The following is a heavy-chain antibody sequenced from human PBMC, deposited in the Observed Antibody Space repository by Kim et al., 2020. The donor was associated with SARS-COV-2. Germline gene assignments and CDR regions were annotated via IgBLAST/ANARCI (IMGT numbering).Heavy chain of an antibody. CDR3: AGQGRYCSSTSCQMAFDI. CDR2: INPNRGGS. D-gene: IGHD2-2*01. J-gene: IGHJ3*02. V-gene: IGHV1-2*05. Sequence: ASVKVSCKASGYTFTGYYMHWVRQAPGQGLEWMGRINPNRGGSNYAQQFQGRVTMTRDTSISTAYMEPSRLRSDDTVVYYCAGQGRYCSSTSCQMAFDIWGQGTMVTVSS. CDR1: GYTFTGYY.